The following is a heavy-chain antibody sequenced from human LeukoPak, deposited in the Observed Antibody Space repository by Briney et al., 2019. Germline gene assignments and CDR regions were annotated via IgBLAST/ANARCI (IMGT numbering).Heavy chain of an antibody. V-gene: IGHV4-38-2*02. CDR3: ARARRGKTAPLGFDP. CDR2: IYHSGST. Sequence: PSETLSLTCTVSGYSISSGYYWGWIRQPPGKGLEWIGSIYHSGSTYYNPSLKSRVTISVDTSKNQFSLKLSSVTAADTAVYYCARARRGKTAPLGFDPWGQETLVTVSS. J-gene: IGHJ5*02. D-gene: IGHD3-16*01. CDR1: GYSISSGYY.